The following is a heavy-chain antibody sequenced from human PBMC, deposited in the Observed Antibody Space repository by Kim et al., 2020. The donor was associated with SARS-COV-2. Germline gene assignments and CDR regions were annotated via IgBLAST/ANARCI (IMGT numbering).Heavy chain of an antibody. Sequence: SETLSLTCTVSGGSISSSGYYWGWIRQPPGKGLEWIGSIYYSGSTYYNPSLKSRVTIAVDTSKNQFSLKLSSVTAAATTVYYCASFERSWGEYYGSGSYVDDWGQGTLVTVSS. CDR2: IYYSGST. CDR3: ASFERSWGEYYGSGSYVDD. V-gene: IGHV4-39*01. J-gene: IGHJ4*02. D-gene: IGHD3-10*01. CDR1: GGSISSSGYY.